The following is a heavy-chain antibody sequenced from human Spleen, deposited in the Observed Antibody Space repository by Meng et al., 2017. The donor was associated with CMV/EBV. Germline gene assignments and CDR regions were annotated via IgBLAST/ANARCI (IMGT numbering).Heavy chain of an antibody. V-gene: IGHV4-31*03. CDR1: AVSISSGGYS. CDR3: ARETARDYYFDY. Sequence: CPLSAVSISSGGYSWSWIRQHPGKGLSWIWYIYYSGSTYYNPSLKSRVTISVDTSKNQFSLKLSSVTAADTAVYYCARETARDYYFDYWGQGTLVTVSS. CDR2: IYYSGST. D-gene: IGHD5-18*01. J-gene: IGHJ4*02.